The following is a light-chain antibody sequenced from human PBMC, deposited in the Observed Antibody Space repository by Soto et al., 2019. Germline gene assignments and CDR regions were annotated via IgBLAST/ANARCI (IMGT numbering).Light chain of an antibody. Sequence: EIVLTQSPAPLSLSPGERATLSCRASQTVSSSLAWYQQKPGQAPRLLIYGASTRATDIPDRFSGSGSGTDFTLTITRLEPEDFAVYYCQQYGSSLWTFGQGTKVDIK. CDR1: QTVSSS. CDR2: GAS. V-gene: IGKV3-20*01. J-gene: IGKJ1*01. CDR3: QQYGSSLWT.